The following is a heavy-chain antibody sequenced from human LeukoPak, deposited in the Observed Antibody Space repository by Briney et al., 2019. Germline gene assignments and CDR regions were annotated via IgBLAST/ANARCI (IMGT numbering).Heavy chain of an antibody. Sequence: GGSLRLSCAASGFTFSDIWMSWVRQAPGKGLEWVGRIRSKTDGGTPDYAALVKDRFTISRDDSKTTLYLQMNSLKTEDTAVYFCTTSLRMTAAWSWGQGTLVTVSS. CDR2: IRSKTDGGTP. D-gene: IGHD6-13*01. J-gene: IGHJ5*02. CDR1: GFTFSDIW. V-gene: IGHV3-15*01. CDR3: TTSLRMTAAWS.